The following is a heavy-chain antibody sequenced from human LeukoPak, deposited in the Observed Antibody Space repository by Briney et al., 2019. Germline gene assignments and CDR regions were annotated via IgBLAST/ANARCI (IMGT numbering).Heavy chain of an antibody. Sequence: PGGSLMLSCAASGFTFSCYAMSSVRQAPGWGLGWVSPFRDSGYSSYYAACVNGRVTSSSDHSWNTLYFQVNNLRAEDRAVYYCARGGWYSSSWYWGYFDYWGQGTLVTVSS. CDR1: GFTFSCYA. V-gene: IGHV3-23*01. D-gene: IGHD6-13*01. J-gene: IGHJ4*02. CDR2: FRDSGYSS. CDR3: ARGGWYSSSWYWGYFDY.